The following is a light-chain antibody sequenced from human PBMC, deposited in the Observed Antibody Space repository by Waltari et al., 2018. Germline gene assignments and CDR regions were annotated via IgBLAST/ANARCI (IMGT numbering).Light chain of an antibody. Sequence: DIQMTQSQSSLSASIGDRVTITCRTSRSINSFLNWYQQKPGKAPKLLIYAASNLQTDVPSRFSGSGSGTEYTLTISSLQPEDFATYYCQQSYGTPPNGFGQGTRLDI. CDR3: QQSYGTPPNG. J-gene: IGKJ5*01. V-gene: IGKV1-39*01. CDR2: AAS. CDR1: RSINSF.